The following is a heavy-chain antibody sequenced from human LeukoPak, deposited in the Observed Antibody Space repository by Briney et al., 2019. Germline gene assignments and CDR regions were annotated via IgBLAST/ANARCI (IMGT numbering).Heavy chain of an antibody. V-gene: IGHV3-74*01. D-gene: IGHD2-15*01. CDR1: GLPFSAYK. CDR2: ISTDGYTT. CDR3: VVGGSPGY. J-gene: IGHJ4*02. Sequence: GGSMRLSCAASGLPFSAYKMHWVRQAPRKGLVWVSRISTDGYTTDYADFVQGRFTASRDNTKNTWSLEMNSLRAEDTAVYYCVVGGSPGYWGQGTLVTVSS.